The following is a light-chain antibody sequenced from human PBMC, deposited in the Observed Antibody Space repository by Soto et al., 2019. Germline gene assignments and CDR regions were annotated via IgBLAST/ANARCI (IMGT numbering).Light chain of an antibody. Sequence: EIVLTQSPATLSLSPGERATLSCRASQSVSSYLAWYQQKPGQAPRLLIYGASSRATGIPDRFSGSGSGTDFTLTISSLQPEDFAIYYCQQYNSSPLTFGQGTKVDIK. CDR1: QSVSSY. CDR3: QQYNSSPLT. J-gene: IGKJ1*01. CDR2: GAS. V-gene: IGKV3-20*01.